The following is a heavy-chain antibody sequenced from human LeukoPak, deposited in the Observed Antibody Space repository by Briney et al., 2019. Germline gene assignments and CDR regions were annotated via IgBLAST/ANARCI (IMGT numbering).Heavy chain of an antibody. J-gene: IGHJ3*02. CDR1: GDSISSYY. CDR3: AREWAYYDFWSGSPGSFDI. V-gene: IGHV4-59*01. Sequence: SETLSLTCTVSGDSISSYYWSWIRQPPGKGLEWIGYIYYSGSTNYNPSLKSRVTISVDTSKNQFSLKLSSVTAADTAVYYCAREWAYYDFWSGSPGSFDIWGQGTMVTVSS. CDR2: IYYSGST. D-gene: IGHD3-3*01.